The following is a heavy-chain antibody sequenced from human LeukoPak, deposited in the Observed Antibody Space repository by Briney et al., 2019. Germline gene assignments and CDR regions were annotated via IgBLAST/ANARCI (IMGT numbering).Heavy chain of an antibody. V-gene: IGHV1-2*02. D-gene: IGHD3-3*01. CDR2: INPNSGGT. CDR1: GYTFTGYY. Sequence: ASVKVSCKASGYTFTGYYMHWVRQAPGQGLEWMGWINPNSGGTNYAQKFQGRVTMTRDTSISTVYMELSRLRSDDTAVYYCARDRYDFWSGYRPYYYYYMDVWGKGTTVTVSS. J-gene: IGHJ6*03. CDR3: ARDRYDFWSGYRPYYYYYMDV.